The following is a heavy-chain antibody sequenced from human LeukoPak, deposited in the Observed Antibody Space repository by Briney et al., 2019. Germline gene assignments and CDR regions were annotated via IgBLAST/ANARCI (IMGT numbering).Heavy chain of an antibody. V-gene: IGHV1-69*06. CDR2: IIPIFGTA. Sequence: SVKVSCKASGGTFSSYAISWVRQAPGQGLEWMGGIIPIFGTANYAQKFQGRVTITADKSTSTAYMELSSLRSEDTAVYYCARVGYSSGWGKYYYYYGMDVWGKGTTVTVSS. J-gene: IGHJ6*04. CDR3: ARVGYSSGWGKYYYYYGMDV. D-gene: IGHD6-19*01. CDR1: GGTFSSYA.